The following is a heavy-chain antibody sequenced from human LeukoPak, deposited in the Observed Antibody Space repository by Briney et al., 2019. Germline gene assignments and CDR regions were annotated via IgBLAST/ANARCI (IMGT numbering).Heavy chain of an antibody. Sequence: ASVKVSCTASGYTFTSYAMNWVRQAPGQGLEWMGWINTNTGNPTYAQGFTGRFVFSLDTSVSTAYLQISSLKAEDTAVYYCAARSLAYSSSVVAFDIWGQGTMVTVSS. CDR1: GYTFTSYA. D-gene: IGHD6-6*01. J-gene: IGHJ3*02. CDR2: INTNTGNP. CDR3: AARSLAYSSSVVAFDI. V-gene: IGHV7-4-1*02.